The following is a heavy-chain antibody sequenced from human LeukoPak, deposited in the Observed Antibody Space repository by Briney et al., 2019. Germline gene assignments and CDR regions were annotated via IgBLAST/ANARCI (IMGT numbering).Heavy chain of an antibody. J-gene: IGHJ5*02. D-gene: IGHD1-1*01. V-gene: IGHV3-11*01. Sequence: GGSLRLSCAASGFTFSDYYMSWIRQAPGKGLEWVSYITSSGSSINYADSVKGRFTVFRDNAKNSLYLQMSSLRAEDTAVYYCAKSQKTWYDLHLGDTWGQGTLVSVSS. CDR1: GFTFSDYY. CDR3: AKSQKTWYDLHLGDT. CDR2: ITSSGSSI.